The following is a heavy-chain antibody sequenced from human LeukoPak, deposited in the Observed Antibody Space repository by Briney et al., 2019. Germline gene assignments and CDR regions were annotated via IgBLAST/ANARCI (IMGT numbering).Heavy chain of an antibody. Sequence: PVGSLRLSCAASRFTSSGITMTSGRAAPGGGVGWGSNIKKERSEKYYVDSVKGRFTISRDNAKNSLFLQMNSLRSEDTAVYYCARDLERSDMVRRRDYYYMDVWGKGTTVTVSS. CDR2: IKKERSEK. J-gene: IGHJ6*03. D-gene: IGHD3-10*01. V-gene: IGHV3-7*01. CDR3: ARDLERSDMVRRRDYYYMDV. CDR1: RFTSSGIT.